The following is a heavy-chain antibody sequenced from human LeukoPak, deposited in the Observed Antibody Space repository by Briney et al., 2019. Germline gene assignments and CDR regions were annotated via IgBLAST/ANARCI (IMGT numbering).Heavy chain of an antibody. CDR3: AREGVAGTGLDY. J-gene: IGHJ4*02. CDR1: GYTFSIYN. V-gene: IGHV1-46*01. CDR2: INPSGGT. D-gene: IGHD6-13*01. Sequence: ASVKVSCTASGYTFSIYNMRWVRQAPGQGLEWMGIINPSGGTSYAQKLQGRITMTRDTSTSTLLMELSSLRSEDTAVYYCAREGVAGTGLDYWGQGTLVTVSS.